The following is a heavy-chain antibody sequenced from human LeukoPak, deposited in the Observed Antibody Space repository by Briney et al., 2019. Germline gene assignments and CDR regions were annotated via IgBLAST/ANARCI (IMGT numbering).Heavy chain of an antibody. V-gene: IGHV4-59*01. J-gene: IGHJ5*02. Sequence: SETLSLTCTVSGGSISSYYWSWIRQPPGKGLEWIGYIYYSGSTNYNPSLKSRVTISVDTSRNQFSLKLSSVTAADTAVYYCARGRVTTTWFDPWGQGTLVTVSS. CDR2: IYYSGST. CDR1: GGSISSYY. CDR3: ARGRVTTTWFDP. D-gene: IGHD5-12*01.